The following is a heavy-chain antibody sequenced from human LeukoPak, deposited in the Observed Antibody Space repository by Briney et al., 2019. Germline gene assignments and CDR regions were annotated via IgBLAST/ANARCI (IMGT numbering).Heavy chain of an antibody. CDR2: ISSSSSYI. CDR3: ARGPDILTGAEFNY. V-gene: IGHV3-21*01. D-gene: IGHD3-9*01. CDR1: GFTFSSYS. J-gene: IGHJ4*02. Sequence: GGSLRLSCAASGFTFSSYSMSWVRQAPGKGLEWVSSISSSSSYIYYADSVKGRFTISRDNAKNPLYLQMNSLRAEDTAVYYCARGPDILTGAEFNYWGQGTLVTVPS.